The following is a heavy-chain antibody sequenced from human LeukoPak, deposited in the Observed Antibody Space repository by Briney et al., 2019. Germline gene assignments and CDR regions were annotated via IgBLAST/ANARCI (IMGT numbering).Heavy chain of an antibody. CDR2: ISYDGSNK. Sequence: GGSLRLSCAASGFTFSSYAMHWVRQAPGKGLEWVAVISYDGSNKYYADSVKGRFTISRDNSKNTLYLQMNSLRAEDTAVYYCAKASAMIVVVSKHFDYWGQGTLVTVSS. V-gene: IGHV3-30*04. J-gene: IGHJ4*02. CDR1: GFTFSSYA. CDR3: AKASAMIVVVSKHFDY. D-gene: IGHD3-22*01.